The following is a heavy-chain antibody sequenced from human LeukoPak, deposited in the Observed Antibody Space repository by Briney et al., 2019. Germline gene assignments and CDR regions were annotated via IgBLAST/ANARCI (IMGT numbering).Heavy chain of an antibody. CDR3: ARVDVSYYHGMDV. Sequence: GGSLRLSCAASGFIVSSNYMSWVRQAPGKGLDWVSVIYSGGSTYYADSVKGRFTISRDNSKNMLYLQMNSLRAEDTAVYYCARVDVSYYHGMDVWGQGTTVTVSS. CDR2: IYSGGST. J-gene: IGHJ6*02. D-gene: IGHD2/OR15-2a*01. V-gene: IGHV3-66*01. CDR1: GFIVSSNY.